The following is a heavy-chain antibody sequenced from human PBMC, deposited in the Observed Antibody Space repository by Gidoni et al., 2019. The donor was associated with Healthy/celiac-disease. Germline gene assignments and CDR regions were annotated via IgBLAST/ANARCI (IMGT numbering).Heavy chain of an antibody. Sequence: QVQLVESGGGVVQPGRSLRLSCAASGFTFSSYGMHWVRQAPGKGLEWVAVISYDGSNKYYADSVKGRFTISRDNSKNTLYLQMNSLRAEDTAVYYCAKETVAVAGTGTLDYWGQGTLVTVSS. D-gene: IGHD6-19*01. CDR2: ISYDGSNK. J-gene: IGHJ4*02. V-gene: IGHV3-30*18. CDR3: AKETVAVAGTGTLDY. CDR1: GFTFSSYG.